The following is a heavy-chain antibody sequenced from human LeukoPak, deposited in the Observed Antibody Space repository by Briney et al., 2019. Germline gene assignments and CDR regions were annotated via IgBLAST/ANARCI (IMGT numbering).Heavy chain of an antibody. CDR3: ARLSWAHIGAQPSDY. CDR2: IYPGDSDT. D-gene: IGHD6-6*01. Sequence: GESLKISCKGSGYSFTSYWIGWVRQMPGKGLEWMGIIYPGDSDTRYSPSFQGQVTISADKSISTAYLQWSSLKASDTAMYYCARLSWAHIGAQPSDYWGQGTLVTVSS. CDR1: GYSFTSYW. V-gene: IGHV5-51*01. J-gene: IGHJ4*02.